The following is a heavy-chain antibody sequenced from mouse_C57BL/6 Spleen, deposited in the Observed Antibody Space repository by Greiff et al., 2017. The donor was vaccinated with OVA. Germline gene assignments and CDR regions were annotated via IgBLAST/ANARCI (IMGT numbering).Heavy chain of an antibody. CDR1: GFTFTDYY. CDR3: AKTPQGFYFDY. D-gene: IGHD3-2*02. CDR2: IRNKANGYTT. Sequence: EVQLQESGGGLVQPGGSLSLSCAASGFTFTDYYMSWVRQPPGKALEWLGFIRNKANGYTTEYSASVKGRFTISRDNSQSILYLQMNALRAEDSATYYCAKTPQGFYFDYWGQGTTLTVSS. V-gene: IGHV7-3*03. J-gene: IGHJ2*01.